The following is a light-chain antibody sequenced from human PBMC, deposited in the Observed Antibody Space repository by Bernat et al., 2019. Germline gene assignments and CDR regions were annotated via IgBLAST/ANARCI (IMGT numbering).Light chain of an antibody. V-gene: IGKV1-5*03. CDR2: KTS. J-gene: IGKJ1*01. CDR1: QSINSW. CDR3: QQYNTYSRT. Sequence: DIQMTQSLSTLSASVGDRVTITCRASQSINSWLAWYQQKPGKAPKLLIYKTSILESGVPSRFSGSGSGTEFTLIISNLQPDDFATYYCQQYNTYSRTFGQGTRVEIK.